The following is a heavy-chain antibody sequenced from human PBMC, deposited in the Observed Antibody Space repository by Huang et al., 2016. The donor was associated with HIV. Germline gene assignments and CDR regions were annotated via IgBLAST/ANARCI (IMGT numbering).Heavy chain of an antibody. D-gene: IGHD3-3*01. CDR1: GDSINSNTFY. V-gene: IGHV4-39*02. CDR2: IYYSGTT. J-gene: IGHJ1*01. Sequence: QESGPGLVGPSETLSLTCAVSGDSINSNTFYWGWSRRPPGKGREWIGSIYYSGTTYYNPALKRRARIAVDASKNRIFLHLRSVTAADTGVYYCARTGVAVSDDPEYFQHWGQGALVTIS. CDR3: ARTGVAVSDDPEYFQH.